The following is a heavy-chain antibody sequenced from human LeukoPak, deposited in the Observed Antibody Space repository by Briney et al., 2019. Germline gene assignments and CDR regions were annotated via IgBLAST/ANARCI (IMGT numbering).Heavy chain of an antibody. Sequence: SVKVSCKASGYTFTSYGISWVRQAPGQGLEWMGGIIPIFGTANYAQKFQGRVTITADKSTSTAYMELSSLRSEDTAVYYCARAPTMVRGGVNYFDYWGQGTLVTVSS. CDR3: ARAPTMVRGGVNYFDY. J-gene: IGHJ4*02. CDR2: IIPIFGTA. V-gene: IGHV1-69*06. D-gene: IGHD3-10*01. CDR1: GYTFTSYG.